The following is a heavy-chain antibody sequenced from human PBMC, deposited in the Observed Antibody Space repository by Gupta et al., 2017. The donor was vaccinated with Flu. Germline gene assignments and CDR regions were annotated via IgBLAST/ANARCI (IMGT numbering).Heavy chain of an antibody. CDR3: TSHFYFDS. CDR1: SFRDYY. Sequence: SFRDYYMSWIRQAPGKGLEWLSFITDNSKTIYYADSVKGRFTISRDNAKNSVYLQMNSLRVEDTAVYYCTSHFYFDSWGQGALVTVSS. CDR2: ITDNSKTI. D-gene: IGHD3-3*02. J-gene: IGHJ4*02. V-gene: IGHV3-11*01.